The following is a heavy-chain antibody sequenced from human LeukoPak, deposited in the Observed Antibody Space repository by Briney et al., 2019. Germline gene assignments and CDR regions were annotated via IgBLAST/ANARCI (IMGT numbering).Heavy chain of an antibody. Sequence: SETLSLTCGVSGGSVSSTNWWTWIRQPPGKGLEWIGEVHLDGRTNFNPSLKSRLTMSVDLSENHVSLKLTSVTAADTAVYYCAREGGFYRPLDYSGQGTLVTVSS. V-gene: IGHV4-4*02. CDR2: VHLDGRT. J-gene: IGHJ4*02. D-gene: IGHD6-25*01. CDR1: GGSVSSTNW. CDR3: AREGGFYRPLDY.